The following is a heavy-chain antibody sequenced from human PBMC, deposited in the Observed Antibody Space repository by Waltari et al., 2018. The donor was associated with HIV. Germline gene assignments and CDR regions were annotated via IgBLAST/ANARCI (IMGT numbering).Heavy chain of an antibody. V-gene: IGHV4-38-2*02. D-gene: IGHD7-27*01. CDR2: MYHSGST. CDR3: ARRSGEYWYFDL. J-gene: IGHJ2*01. Sequence: QVQLQESGPGLVKPSETLSLTCTVSGYSISSGYYWGWIRQPPGKGLEWIGSMYHSGSTYYNPSLKSRVTMSVDTSKNQCSLMLSSVTAGDTALYYCARRSGEYWYFDLWGRGTLVTVSS. CDR1: GYSISSGYY.